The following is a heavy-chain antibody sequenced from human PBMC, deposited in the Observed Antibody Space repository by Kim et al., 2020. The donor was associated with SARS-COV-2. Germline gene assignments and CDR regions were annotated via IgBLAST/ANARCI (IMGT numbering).Heavy chain of an antibody. CDR3: AREWELRFLEWFFGMDV. Sequence: GGSLRLSCAASGFTFSSYSMNWVRQAPGKGLEWVSSISSSSSYIYYADSVKGRFTISRDNAKNSLYLQMNSLRAEDTAVYYCAREWELRFLEWFFGMDVWGQGTTVTVSS. V-gene: IGHV3-21*01. D-gene: IGHD3-3*01. J-gene: IGHJ6*02. CDR2: ISSSSSYI. CDR1: GFTFSSYS.